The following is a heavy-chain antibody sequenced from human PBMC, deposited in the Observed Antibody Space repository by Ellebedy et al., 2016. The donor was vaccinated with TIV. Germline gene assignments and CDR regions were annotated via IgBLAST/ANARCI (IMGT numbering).Heavy chain of an antibody. CDR3: ARDRRGYYPDY. D-gene: IGHD2-21*01. Sequence: MPSETLSLTCTVSADSISSHYWSWIRQPPGKGLEWIGYIYYSGSTKYNPSLKSRVTMSVDTSKNQFSLKLRSVTAADTAVYYCARDRRGYYPDYWGQGTLVTVSS. CDR1: ADSISSHY. V-gene: IGHV4-59*11. J-gene: IGHJ4*02. CDR2: IYYSGST.